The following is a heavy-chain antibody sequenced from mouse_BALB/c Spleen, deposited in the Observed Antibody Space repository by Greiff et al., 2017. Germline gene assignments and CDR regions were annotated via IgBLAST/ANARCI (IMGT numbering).Heavy chain of an antibody. Sequence: VQLQQSGAELVKPGASVKLSCTASGFNIKDTYMHWVKQRPEQGLEWIGRIDPANGNTKYDPEFQGKATITADTSSNTAYLQLSSLTSEDTAVYYCARMITTGRWYFDVWGAGTTVTVSS. D-gene: IGHD2-4*01. V-gene: IGHV14-3*02. CDR1: GFNIKDTY. J-gene: IGHJ1*01. CDR2: IDPANGNT. CDR3: ARMITTGRWYFDV.